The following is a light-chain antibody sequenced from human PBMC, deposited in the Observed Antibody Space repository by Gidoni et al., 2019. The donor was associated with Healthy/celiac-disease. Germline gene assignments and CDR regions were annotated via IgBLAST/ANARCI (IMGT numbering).Light chain of an antibody. Sequence: DIQMTQSPSSLSASVGDRVTITCRASQSISSDLNWYQQKPGKAPKLLIYAASSLQSGVPSRFSGSGSGTDFTLTISSLPPEDFATYYCQQSYSTPYTFGQGTKLEIK. CDR1: QSISSD. V-gene: IGKV1-39*01. CDR3: QQSYSTPYT. CDR2: AAS. J-gene: IGKJ2*01.